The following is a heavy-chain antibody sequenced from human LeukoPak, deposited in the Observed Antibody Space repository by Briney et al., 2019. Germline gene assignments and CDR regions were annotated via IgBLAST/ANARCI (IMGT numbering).Heavy chain of an antibody. CDR3: ARGTYYYDSSGFPGGDY. Sequence: GGSLRLSCAASGFTFSSFWMHWVRQVPGKGLVWVSGLNSDGSTTGYADSVRGQFTISRDNAKSTLYLQMNSLRAEDTAVYYCARGTYYYDSSGFPGGDYWGQGTLVTVSS. CDR2: LNSDGSTT. J-gene: IGHJ4*02. D-gene: IGHD3-22*01. CDR1: GFTFSSFW. V-gene: IGHV3-74*01.